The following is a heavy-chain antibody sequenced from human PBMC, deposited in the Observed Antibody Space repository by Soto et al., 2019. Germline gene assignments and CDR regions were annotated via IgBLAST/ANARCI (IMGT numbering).Heavy chain of an antibody. D-gene: IGHD6-13*01. J-gene: IGHJ5*02. Sequence: QITLKESGPTLVKPTQTLTLTCTFSGFSLSTSGVGVGWIRQPPGKALEWLALIYWDDDKRYSPSLKSRLTITKDTSKNQVVLTMTNTDPVDTATYYCAHSRYSSSWYVYRANWFDPWGQGTLVTVSS. CDR1: GFSLSTSGVG. CDR2: IYWDDDK. V-gene: IGHV2-5*02. CDR3: AHSRYSSSWYVYRANWFDP.